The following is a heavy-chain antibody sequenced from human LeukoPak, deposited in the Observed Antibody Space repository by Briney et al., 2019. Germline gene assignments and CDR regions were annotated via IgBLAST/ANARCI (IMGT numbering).Heavy chain of an antibody. CDR2: IRSKPDSYAT. CDR1: GFIFSGSA. V-gene: IGHV3-73*01. D-gene: IGHD5-12*01. CDR3: ARDRYGGSGYAGDAFDI. J-gene: IGHJ3*02. Sequence: GGSLRLSCAASGFIFSGSAMHWVRQASGKGLEWVGRIRSKPDSYATEYAASVKGRFTISRDNAKNSLYLQMNSLRAEDTAVYYCARDRYGGSGYAGDAFDIWGQGTMVTVSS.